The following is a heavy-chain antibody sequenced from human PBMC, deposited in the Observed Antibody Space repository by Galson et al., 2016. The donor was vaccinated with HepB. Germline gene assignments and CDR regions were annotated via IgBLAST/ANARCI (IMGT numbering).Heavy chain of an antibody. Sequence: QSGAEVKKPGESLNISCKASGYSFSNYWIGWVRQMPEKGLEWMGIIYPGDSDTKYSPSFQGQVTISADKSIDTAYLQWSSLKAWDSAIYYCARRGSRGGYLCYDGMDVWGQGTTVTVSS. V-gene: IGHV5-51*01. D-gene: IGHD6-19*01. J-gene: IGHJ6*02. CDR1: GYSFSNYW. CDR3: ARRGSRGGYLCYDGMDV. CDR2: IYPGDSDT.